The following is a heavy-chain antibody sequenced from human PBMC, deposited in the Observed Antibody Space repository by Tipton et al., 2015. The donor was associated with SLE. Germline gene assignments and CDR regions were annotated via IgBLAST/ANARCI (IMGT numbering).Heavy chain of an antibody. Sequence: TLSLTCEVYGGSFSNYYWSWIRQPPGGGLEWIGEINHIGTTNNNPSLKSRLTIVEDTSKNHISLKLTSVTAADTAVCYCARGRRGFCTSGVCSMGWFDAWGQGTLVTVRS. CDR1: GGSFSNYY. V-gene: IGHV4-34*01. J-gene: IGHJ5*02. D-gene: IGHD2-8*01. CDR2: INHIGTT. CDR3: ARGRRGFCTSGVCSMGWFDA.